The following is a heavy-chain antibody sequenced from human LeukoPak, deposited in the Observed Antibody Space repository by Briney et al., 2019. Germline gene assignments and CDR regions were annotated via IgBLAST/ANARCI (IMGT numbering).Heavy chain of an antibody. CDR1: GDSISTYY. CDR3: ARGPPPDFDY. CDR2: IHPSGST. V-gene: IGHV4-4*07. J-gene: IGHJ4*02. Sequence: SETLSLTCTVSGDSISTYYWSWVRQPAGKGLEWIGRIHPSGSTNYNPSLKSRVTLSVDTSKNQFSLKLSSVTAADTAVYYCARGPPPDFDYWGRGTLVTVSS.